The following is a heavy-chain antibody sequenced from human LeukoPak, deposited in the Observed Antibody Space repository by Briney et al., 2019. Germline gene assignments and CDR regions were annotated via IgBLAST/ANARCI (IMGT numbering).Heavy chain of an antibody. CDR2: IYYSGST. D-gene: IGHD1-26*01. V-gene: IGHV4-59*01. J-gene: IGHJ4*02. Sequence: PSXTLSLTCTVSGGSISSYYWSWIRQPPGKGLEWIGYIYYSGSTNYNPSLKSRVTISVDTSKNQFSLKLSSVTAADTAVYYCARETYSGSHFDYWGQGTLVTVSS. CDR1: GGSISSYY. CDR3: ARETYSGSHFDY.